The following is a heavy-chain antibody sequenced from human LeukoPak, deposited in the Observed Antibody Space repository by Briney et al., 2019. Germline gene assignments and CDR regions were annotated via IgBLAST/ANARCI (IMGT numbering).Heavy chain of an antibody. Sequence: ASVKVSCKASGYTFTSYGISWVRQAPGQGLEWMGWIIAYNGNTNYAQKLQGRVTMTTDTSTSTAYMELRSLRSDDTAVYYCARDPEPVRWGVTSFFDYWGQGTLVTVSS. CDR1: GYTFTSYG. J-gene: IGHJ4*02. CDR3: ARDPEPVRWGVTSFFDY. D-gene: IGHD3-10*01. CDR2: IIAYNGNT. V-gene: IGHV1-18*01.